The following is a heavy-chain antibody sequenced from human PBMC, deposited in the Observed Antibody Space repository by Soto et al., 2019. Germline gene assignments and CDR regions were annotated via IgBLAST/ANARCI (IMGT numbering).Heavy chain of an antibody. CDR2: IYYSGST. CDR3: DREDSSGYRAFDI. CDR1: GGSISSGDYY. D-gene: IGHD3-22*01. V-gene: IGHV4-30-4*01. J-gene: IGHJ3*02. Sequence: QVQLQESGPGLVKPSQTLSLTCTVSGGSISSGDYYWSWIRQPPGKGLEWIGYIYYSGSTYYNPSLKSRVTISVDTSKNQFSLKLSSVTAADTAVYYCDREDSSGYRAFDIWGQGTMVTVSS.